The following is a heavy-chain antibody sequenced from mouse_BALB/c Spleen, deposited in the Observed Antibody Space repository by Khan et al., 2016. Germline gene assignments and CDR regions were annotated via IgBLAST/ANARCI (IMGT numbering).Heavy chain of an antibody. J-gene: IGHJ3*01. CDR3: ARDKGNGNYDWFAY. V-gene: IGHV5-4*02. Sequence: QLVESGGGLVKPGGSLKLSCAASGFIFSDYYMYWVRQTPEKRLEWVATISDGGSYTYYPDSVQGRFTISRDNAKNNLYLQMSSLKSEDTAMYYCARDKGNGNYDWFAYWGQGTLVTVSA. CDR2: ISDGGSYT. D-gene: IGHD2-1*01. CDR1: GFIFSDYY.